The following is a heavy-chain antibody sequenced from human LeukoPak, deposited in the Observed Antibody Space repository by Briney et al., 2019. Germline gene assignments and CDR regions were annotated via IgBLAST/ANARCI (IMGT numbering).Heavy chain of an antibody. CDR2: IYYSGST. D-gene: IGHD2-21*01. V-gene: IGHV4-31*03. J-gene: IGHJ4*02. Sequence: SETLSLTCTVSGGSISSGDYYWSWIRQHPGKGLEWIGYIYYSGSTYYNPSLKSRVTISVDTSKNQFSLNLNSVTAADTAVYYCARVREIIATLPYWGQGTLITVSS. CDR1: GGSISSGDYY. CDR3: ARVREIIATLPY.